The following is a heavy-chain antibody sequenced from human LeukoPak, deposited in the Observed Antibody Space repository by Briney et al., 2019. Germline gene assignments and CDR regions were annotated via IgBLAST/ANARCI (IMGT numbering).Heavy chain of an antibody. J-gene: IGHJ4*02. D-gene: IGHD2-21*01. CDR1: GFTFSSYG. Sequence: GGSLRLSCAASGFTFSSYGMHWVRQAPGKGLEWVAVISYDGSNKYYADSVKGRFTISRDNSKNTLYLQMNSLRAEDTAVYYCAKIPSGYWGQGTLATVSS. CDR3: AKIPSGY. CDR2: ISYDGSNK. V-gene: IGHV3-30*18.